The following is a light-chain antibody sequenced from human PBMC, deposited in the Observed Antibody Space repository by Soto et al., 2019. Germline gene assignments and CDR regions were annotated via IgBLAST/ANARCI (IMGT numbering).Light chain of an antibody. Sequence: QSALTQPASVSGSPGQSITISCTGTNSDVGGYNYVAWYQQHAGKAPKLMMYDVSNRPSGVSNRFSGSKSGNTASLTISGLRAGDEGIYHCASYAGSITVFGIGTK. CDR3: ASYAGSITV. CDR1: NSDVGGYNY. J-gene: IGLJ1*01. CDR2: DVS. V-gene: IGLV2-14*01.